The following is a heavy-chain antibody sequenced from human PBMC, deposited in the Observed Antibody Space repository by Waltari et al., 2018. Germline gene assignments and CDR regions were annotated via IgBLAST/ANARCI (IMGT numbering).Heavy chain of an antibody. Sequence: QVQLQESGPGLVKPSETLSLTCAVSGYSISSGYYWGWIRQPPGKGLEWIGSIYHSGGTYYNPALKSRVTISVDTSKNQFSLKRSSVTAADTAVYYCARQYYGSGSYFDYWGQGTLVTVSS. CDR2: IYHSGGT. V-gene: IGHV4-38-2*01. D-gene: IGHD3-10*01. CDR3: ARQYYGSGSYFDY. CDR1: GYSISSGYY. J-gene: IGHJ4*02.